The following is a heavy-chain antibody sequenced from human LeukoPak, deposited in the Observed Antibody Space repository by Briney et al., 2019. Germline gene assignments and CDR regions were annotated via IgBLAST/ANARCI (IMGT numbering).Heavy chain of an antibody. V-gene: IGHV1-2*02. CDR3: ARDRQRRDGLDY. J-gene: IGHJ4*02. CDR2: INPNSGGT. CDR1: GYTFTVYY. D-gene: IGHD5-24*01. Sequence: ASVKVSCKASGYTFTVYYMHWVRQAPGQGLEWMGWINPNSGGTNYAQKFQGRVTMTRDTSISTAYMGLSRLRSDDTAVHYCARDRQRRDGLDYWGQGTLVTVSS.